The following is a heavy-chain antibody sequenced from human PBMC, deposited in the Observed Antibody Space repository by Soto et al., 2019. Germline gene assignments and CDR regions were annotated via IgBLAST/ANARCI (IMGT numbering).Heavy chain of an antibody. CDR3: AKAVDITVRGVPPSDY. J-gene: IGHJ4*02. V-gene: IGHV3-30*18. CDR2: ISYDGANK. CDR1: GFIFNRYG. Sequence: QVQLVESGGGVVQPGRSLRLSCAASGFIFNRYGMHWVRQAPGKGLEWGAVISYDGANKYYADSVRGRFTTSRDNSQSTLCLQINSLRAEDTALYYCAKAVDITVRGVPPSDYWGQGTLVTVSS. D-gene: IGHD3-10*01.